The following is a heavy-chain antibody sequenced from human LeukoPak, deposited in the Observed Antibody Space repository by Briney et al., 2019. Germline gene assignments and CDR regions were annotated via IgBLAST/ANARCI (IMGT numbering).Heavy chain of an antibody. CDR3: ARGALGTVAGTWPYYYYMDV. CDR2: IYYSGST. J-gene: IGHJ6*03. CDR1: GGSISSYY. V-gene: IGHV4-59*01. Sequence: SETLSLTCTVSGGSISSYYWSWIRQPPGKGLEWIGYIYYSGSTNYNPSLKSRVTISVDTSENQFSLKLSSVTAADTAVYYCARGALGTVAGTWPYYYYMDVWGKGTTVTVSS. D-gene: IGHD6-19*01.